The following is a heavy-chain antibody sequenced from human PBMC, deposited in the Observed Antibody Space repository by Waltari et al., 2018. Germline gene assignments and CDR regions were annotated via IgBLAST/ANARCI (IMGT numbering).Heavy chain of an antibody. D-gene: IGHD1-7*01. CDR3: ARVKVELAFDI. Sequence: QVQLVESGGGVVQPGRSLSLSCAASGFTFSSYAMHWVRQAPGKGLEWVAVISYDGSNKYYAASVKGRFTISRDNSKNTLYLQMNSLRAEDTAVYYCARVKVELAFDIWGQGTMVTVSS. CDR1: GFTFSSYA. V-gene: IGHV3-30-3*01. J-gene: IGHJ3*02. CDR2: ISYDGSNK.